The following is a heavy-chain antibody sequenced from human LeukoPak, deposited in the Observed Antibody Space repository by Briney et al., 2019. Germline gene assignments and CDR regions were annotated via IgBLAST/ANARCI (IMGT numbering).Heavy chain of an antibody. CDR3: AKGYSFGCCNYYYMDA. D-gene: IGHD5-18*01. J-gene: IGHJ6*03. Sequence: GGSLRLSCAASGFTFSSYATSWVRQAPGKGLEWVSAISGSGGSTYYADSVKGRFTISRDNSKNTLYLQMNSLRAEDTAVYYCAKGYSFGCCNYYYMDAWGKGTTVTVSS. CDR1: GFTFSSYA. V-gene: IGHV3-23*01. CDR2: ISGSGGST.